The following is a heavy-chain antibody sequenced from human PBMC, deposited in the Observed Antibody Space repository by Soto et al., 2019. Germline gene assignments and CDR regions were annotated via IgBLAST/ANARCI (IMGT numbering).Heavy chain of an antibody. J-gene: IGHJ1*01. Sequence: QVQLQQWGAVLLKPSETLSLTCVVYGESFGCFYWSWVRHSPGKGLEWIGEISQTETTAYSPSLKSRVSTFAVTVTKQFSLTLTSVTAAVTVVYYCVHCPIVAVHHWGHGTLVSVS. V-gene: IGHV4-34*01. D-gene: IGHD2-15*01. CDR1: GESFGCFY. CDR2: ISQTETT. CDR3: VHCPIVAVHH.